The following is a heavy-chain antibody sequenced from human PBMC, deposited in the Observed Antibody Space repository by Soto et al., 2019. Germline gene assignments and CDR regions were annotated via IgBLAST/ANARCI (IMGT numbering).Heavy chain of an antibody. CDR2: IIPIFGTA. V-gene: IGHV1-69*01. Sequence: QVQLVQSGAEVKKPGSSVKVSCKASGGTFSSYAISWVRQAPGQGLEWMGGIIPIFGTANYAQKFQGRVTITADESTSTAYMELSSLRSEDTAVYYCARVGPQSLGATMVFWFDPWGQGTLGTVSS. CDR1: GGTFSSYA. CDR3: ARVGPQSLGATMVFWFDP. J-gene: IGHJ5*02. D-gene: IGHD5-12*01.